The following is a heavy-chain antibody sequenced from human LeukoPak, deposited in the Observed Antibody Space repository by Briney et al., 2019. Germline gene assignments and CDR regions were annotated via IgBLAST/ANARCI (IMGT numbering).Heavy chain of an antibody. CDR2: ISSSGSTI. CDR3: ARVGVGSYLPYYFDY. J-gene: IGHJ4*02. Sequence: PGGSLRLSCAASGFTFSSYWMSWVRQAPGKGLEWVSYISSSGSTIYYADSVKGRFTISRDNAKNSLYLQMNSLRAEDTAVYYCARVGVGSYLPYYFDYWGQGTLVTVSS. D-gene: IGHD1-26*01. CDR1: GFTFSSYW. V-gene: IGHV3-48*04.